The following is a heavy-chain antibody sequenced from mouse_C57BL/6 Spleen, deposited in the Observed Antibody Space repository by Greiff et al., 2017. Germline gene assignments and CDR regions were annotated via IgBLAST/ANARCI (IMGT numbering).Heavy chain of an antibody. CDR3: ARPHYYGSSLYYYAMDY. CDR2: ISSGSSTI. V-gene: IGHV5-17*01. CDR1: GFTFSDYG. Sequence: EVQGVESGGGLVKPGGSLKLSCAASGFTFSDYGMHWVRQAPEKGLEWVAYISSGSSTIYYADTVKGRFTISRDNAKNTLFLQMTSLRSEDTAMYYCARPHYYGSSLYYYAMDYWGQGTSVTVSS. J-gene: IGHJ4*01. D-gene: IGHD1-1*01.